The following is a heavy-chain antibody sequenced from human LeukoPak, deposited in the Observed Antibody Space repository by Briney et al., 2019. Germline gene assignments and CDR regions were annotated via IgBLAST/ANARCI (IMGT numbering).Heavy chain of an antibody. CDR1: GFTFSDYY. J-gene: IGHJ4*02. D-gene: IGHD2-15*01. V-gene: IGHV3-11*01. CDR2: ISSSGSTI. Sequence: GGSPRLSCAASGFTFSDYYMSWIRQAPGKGLEWVSYISSSGSTIYYADSVKGRFTISRDNAKNSLYLQMNSLRAEDTALYYCARGVGYCSGGSCSPQLYFDYWGQGTLVTVSS. CDR3: ARGVGYCSGGSCSPQLYFDY.